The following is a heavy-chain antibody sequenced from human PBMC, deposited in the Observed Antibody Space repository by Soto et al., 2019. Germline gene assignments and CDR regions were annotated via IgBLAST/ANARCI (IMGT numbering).Heavy chain of an antibody. CDR2: IYYSGST. CDR1: GGSISSYY. CDR3: ARDRVAVAGRWWFDP. Sequence: PSETLSLTCTVSGGSISSYYWSWIRQPPGKGLEWIGYIYYSGSTNYNPSLKSRVTISVDTSKNQFSLKLSSVTAADTAVYYCARDRVAVAGRWWFDPWGQRTLVTVSS. D-gene: IGHD6-19*01. J-gene: IGHJ5*02. V-gene: IGHV4-59*01.